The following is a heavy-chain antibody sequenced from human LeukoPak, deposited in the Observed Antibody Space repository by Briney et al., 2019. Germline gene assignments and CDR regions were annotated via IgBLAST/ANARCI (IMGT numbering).Heavy chain of an antibody. V-gene: IGHV3-30*04. CDR3: ARGLAYYYDTSAYLFDD. Sequence: GGSLRLSCAASGFSFSTYAMHWVRQAPGKGLEGVAVISNDGGNGYYADSVKGRLTISRDNSKNTLYLQMNSLRAEDTAVYYCARGLAYYYDTSAYLFDDWGQGTLVTVSS. J-gene: IGHJ4*02. CDR1: GFSFSTYA. D-gene: IGHD3-22*01. CDR2: ISNDGGNG.